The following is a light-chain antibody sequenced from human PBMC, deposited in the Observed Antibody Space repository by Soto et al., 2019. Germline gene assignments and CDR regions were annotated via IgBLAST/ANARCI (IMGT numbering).Light chain of an antibody. CDR2: GAF. CDR3: QQYKKWPPLT. V-gene: IGKV3-15*01. CDR1: QSVAVH. J-gene: IGKJ4*01. Sequence: EIVMTQSPATLSVSPGETATLSCRSSQSVAVHLAWYQQKPGQGPRLLIYGAFTRATGIPARFSGSGSGTEFTLTISSLQSEDFAVYYCQQYKKWPPLTFGGGTKVEIK.